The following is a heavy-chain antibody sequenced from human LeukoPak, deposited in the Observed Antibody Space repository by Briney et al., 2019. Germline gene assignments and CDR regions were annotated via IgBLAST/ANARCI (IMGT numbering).Heavy chain of an antibody. CDR3: ARLSQQTFDI. J-gene: IGHJ3*02. V-gene: IGHV1-46*01. Sequence: ASVKVSCKASGSTFTTYYMHWMRQAPGQGLEWMGIIDPSGGSTSYAQKFQGRVTMTMDTSTSTVYMELSSLRSDDTDVYYCARLSQQTFDIWGQGTLVTVSS. CDR2: IDPSGGST. CDR1: GSTFTTYY.